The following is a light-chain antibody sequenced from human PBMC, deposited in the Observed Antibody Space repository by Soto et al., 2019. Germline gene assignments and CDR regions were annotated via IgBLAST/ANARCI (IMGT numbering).Light chain of an antibody. CDR2: GNS. CDR3: QSYDSSLSAPYV. Sequence: QSVLTQPPSVSGAPGQRVTISCTGSSXNIGAGYDVHWYQQLPGTAPKLLIYGNSNRPSGVPDRFSGSKSGTSASLAITGLQAEDEADYYCQSYDSSLSAPYVFGTGTRSPS. J-gene: IGLJ1*01. V-gene: IGLV1-40*01. CDR1: SXNIGAGYD.